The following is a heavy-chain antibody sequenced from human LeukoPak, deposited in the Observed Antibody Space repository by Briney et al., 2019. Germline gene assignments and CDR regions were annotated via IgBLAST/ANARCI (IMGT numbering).Heavy chain of an antibody. Sequence: GGSLRPSCAASGFTFSSYAMSWVRQAPGKGLEWVSAISGSGGSTYYADSVKGRFTISRDNSKNTLYLQMNSLRAEDTAVYYCAKRSSSWYSSHLATFDYWGQGTLVTVSS. D-gene: IGHD6-13*01. CDR2: ISGSGGST. V-gene: IGHV3-23*01. J-gene: IGHJ4*02. CDR3: AKRSSSWYSSHLATFDY. CDR1: GFTFSSYA.